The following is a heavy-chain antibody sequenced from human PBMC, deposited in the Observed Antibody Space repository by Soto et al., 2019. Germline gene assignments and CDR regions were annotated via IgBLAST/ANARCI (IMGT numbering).Heavy chain of an antibody. D-gene: IGHD4-17*01. Sequence: QVQLQESGPGLVEPSQTLSLTCTVSGASINGGGYYWSWIRQHPGKGLEWIGYIFYSGSTHYYTPSLESRTAISLDTSKNQFSLTLSSVTAADTAVYYCARGGYGDYSIRGFDPWGQGALVTVSS. J-gene: IGHJ5*02. V-gene: IGHV4-31*03. CDR3: ARGGYGDYSIRGFDP. CDR2: IFYSGSTH. CDR1: GASINGGGYY.